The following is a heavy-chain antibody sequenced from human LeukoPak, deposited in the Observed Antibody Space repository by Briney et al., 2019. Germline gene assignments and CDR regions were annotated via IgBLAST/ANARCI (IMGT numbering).Heavy chain of an antibody. CDR2: IYYSGST. V-gene: IGHV4-39*07. Sequence: SETLSLTCTVSGGSISSSSYYWGWIRQPPGKGLEWIGSIYYSGSTNYNPSLESRVTISVDTSKNQFSLKLSSVTAADTAVYYCARVGQSSSSEDYNWFDPWGQGTLVTVSS. CDR1: GGSISSSSYY. D-gene: IGHD6-13*01. J-gene: IGHJ5*02. CDR3: ARVGQSSSSEDYNWFDP.